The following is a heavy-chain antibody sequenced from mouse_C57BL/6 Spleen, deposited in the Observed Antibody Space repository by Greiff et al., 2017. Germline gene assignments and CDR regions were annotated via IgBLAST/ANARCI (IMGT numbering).Heavy chain of an antibody. V-gene: IGHV5-17*01. D-gene: IGHD4-1*01. CDR1: GFTFSDYG. J-gene: IGHJ2*01. Sequence: EVKLMESGGGLVKPGGSLKLSCAASGFTFSDYGMHWVRQAPEKGLEWVAYISSGSSTIYYADTVKGRFTISRDNAKNTLFLQMTSLRSEDTAMYYCARLTGRDYFDYWGQGTTLTVSS. CDR2: ISSGSSTI. CDR3: ARLTGRDYFDY.